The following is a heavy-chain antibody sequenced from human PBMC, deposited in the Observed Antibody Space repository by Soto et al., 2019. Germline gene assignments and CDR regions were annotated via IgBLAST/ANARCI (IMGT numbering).Heavy chain of an antibody. V-gene: IGHV3-7*01. D-gene: IGHD3-16*01. CDR3: ARVKNYARDY. Sequence: GGSLRLSCAASGFTFSDYSMSWVRQAPGKGLEWVASINQEGSEKHYVDSMKGRLTISRDNAKNSLYLQLNSLRAEDTAVFYCARVKNYARDYWGQGTPVTVSS. CDR1: GFTFSDYS. CDR2: INQEGSEK. J-gene: IGHJ4*02.